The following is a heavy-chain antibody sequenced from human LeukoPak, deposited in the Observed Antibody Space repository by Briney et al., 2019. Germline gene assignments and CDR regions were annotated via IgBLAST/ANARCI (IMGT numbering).Heavy chain of an antibody. D-gene: IGHD4-17*01. CDR3: ARGDDYGDYVTSWQNWFDP. CDR1: GGSISSGGYY. J-gene: IGHJ5*02. CDR2: IYYSGST. V-gene: IGHV4-31*03. Sequence: PSQTLSLTCTVSGGSISSGGYYWIWIRQHPGKGLEWIGYIYYSGSTYYNPSLKSRVTISVDTSKNQFSLKLSSVTAADTAVYYCARGDDYGDYVTSWQNWFDPWGQGTLVTVSS.